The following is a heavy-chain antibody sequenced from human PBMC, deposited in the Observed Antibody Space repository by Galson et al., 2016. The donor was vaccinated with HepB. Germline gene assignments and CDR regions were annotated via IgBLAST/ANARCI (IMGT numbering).Heavy chain of an antibody. CDR1: GFSLNTSGMC. CDR3: ARIRAVGVPSDF. Sequence: PALVKPTQNLTLTCTFSGFSLNTSGMCVTWFRQSPGKALEWLARVDWDGDKYYSASLKTRLTISKDTSNNEVVLKMADMSPVDTATYFGARIRAVGVPSDFWGQGTLVTVSS. D-gene: IGHD6-19*01. V-gene: IGHV2-70*11. J-gene: IGHJ4*02. CDR2: VDWDGDK.